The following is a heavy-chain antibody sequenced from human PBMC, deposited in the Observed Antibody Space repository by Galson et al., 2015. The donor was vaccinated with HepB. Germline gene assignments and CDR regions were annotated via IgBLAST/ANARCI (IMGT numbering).Heavy chain of an antibody. CDR3: AKGGVVVVPAAIEEPCYFDH. CDR2: MNPDSGKT. Sequence: SVKVSCKASGYTFTSYDINWVRQATGQGLEWMGWMNPDSGKTGYVQKFKGRVTMTRNTSINTAYMELSGLTSEDTAVYYCAKGGVVVVPAAIEEPCYFDHWGQGTLVTVSS. V-gene: IGHV1-8*01. J-gene: IGHJ4*02. CDR1: GYTFTSYD. D-gene: IGHD2-2*01.